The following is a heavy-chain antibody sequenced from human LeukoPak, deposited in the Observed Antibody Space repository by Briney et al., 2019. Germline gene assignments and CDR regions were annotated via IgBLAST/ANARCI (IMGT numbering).Heavy chain of an antibody. Sequence: ASQTLSLTCTVPGGSISSYFWSWIRQPPGKGLEWIAYVYYSGRTNYNPSLRSRVTISVDTSKKQFSLKLSSATAADTAVYYCARVLELSKRGLDAFDIWGQGTMVTVSS. V-gene: IGHV4-59*01. D-gene: IGHD1-26*01. CDR1: GGSISSYF. CDR3: ARVLELSKRGLDAFDI. CDR2: VYYSGRT. J-gene: IGHJ3*02.